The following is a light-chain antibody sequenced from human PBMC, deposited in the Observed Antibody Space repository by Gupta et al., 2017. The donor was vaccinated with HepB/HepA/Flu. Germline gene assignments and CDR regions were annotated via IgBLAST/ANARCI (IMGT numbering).Light chain of an antibody. V-gene: IGKV1-39*01. CDR3: QQSYPTLS. CDR1: QTISNY. J-gene: IGKJ1*01. CDR2: AAS. Sequence: DIQMTQSPSSLSASVGDRVTISCRASQTISNYLNWYQQKTGKAPKVLNYAASNVQSGVASLCSGSGVGKDITLTINSLQTEDVGTYYCQQSYPTLSFGQGTKVEI.